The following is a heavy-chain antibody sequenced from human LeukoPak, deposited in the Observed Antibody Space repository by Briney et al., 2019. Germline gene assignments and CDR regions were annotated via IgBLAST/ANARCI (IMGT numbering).Heavy chain of an antibody. Sequence: SETLSLTCTVSGGSISSSSYYWGWIRQPPGKGLEWIGSIYYSGSTYYNPSLKSRVTISVDTSKNQFSLKLSSVTAADTAVYYCARRYGVARAFDYWGQETLVTVSS. D-gene: IGHD2-15*01. J-gene: IGHJ4*02. CDR1: GGSISSSSYY. CDR2: IYYSGST. V-gene: IGHV4-39*01. CDR3: ARRYGVARAFDY.